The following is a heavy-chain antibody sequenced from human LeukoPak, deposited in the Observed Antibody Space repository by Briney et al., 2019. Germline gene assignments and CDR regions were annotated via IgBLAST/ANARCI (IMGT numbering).Heavy chain of an antibody. V-gene: IGHV3-20*04. Sequence: GGSLRLSCAASRFTFDDYGMSWVRQAPGKGLEWVSGINWNGGSTGYADSVKGRFTISRDNAKNSLYLQMNSLRAEDTALYYCARRAIVVVPAAIFGAFDIWGQGTMVTVSS. J-gene: IGHJ3*02. CDR2: INWNGGST. CDR1: RFTFDDYG. D-gene: IGHD2-2*02. CDR3: ARRAIVVVPAAIFGAFDI.